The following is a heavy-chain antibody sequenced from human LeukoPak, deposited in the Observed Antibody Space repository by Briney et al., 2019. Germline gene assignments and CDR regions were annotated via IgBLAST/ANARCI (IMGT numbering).Heavy chain of an antibody. Sequence: PGGSLRLSCAASGFTFSSYWMHWVRQAPGKGLVWVSRINTVGSSTTYADSVKGRFTISRDNAKPTLSLQMNSLRGEDTAVYYCARDLDRYCFDYWGQGTLVTVSS. CDR3: ARDLDRYCFDY. CDR2: INTVGSST. V-gene: IGHV3-74*01. J-gene: IGHJ4*02. CDR1: GFTFSSYW.